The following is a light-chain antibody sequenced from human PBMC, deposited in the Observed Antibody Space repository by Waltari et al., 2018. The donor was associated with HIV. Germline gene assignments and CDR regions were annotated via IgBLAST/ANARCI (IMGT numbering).Light chain of an antibody. V-gene: IGLV2-8*01. Sequence: QSALTQPPSASGSRGQSVTISCTDSSRDVGAYNYVSLYQQYPGMAPKLIIYEVNKRPSGVPDRFSGSKSGNTASLTVSGLQAEDEADFYCSSYAGSAVVFGGGTKLTVL. CDR3: SSYAGSAVV. CDR1: SRDVGAYNY. CDR2: EVN. J-gene: IGLJ2*01.